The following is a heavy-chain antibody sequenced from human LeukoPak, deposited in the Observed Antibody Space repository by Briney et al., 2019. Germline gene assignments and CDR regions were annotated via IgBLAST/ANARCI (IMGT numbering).Heavy chain of an antibody. CDR3: ARDKGEGYCSGGSCYSNAFDI. J-gene: IGHJ3*02. Sequence: SVKISCKASGGTFSSYAISWVRQAPGQGLEWMGGIIPIFGTANYAQKFQGRVTITADESTSTAYMELSSLRSEDTAVYYCARDKGEGYCSGGSCYSNAFDIWGQGTMVTVSS. CDR1: GGTFSSYA. CDR2: IIPIFGTA. V-gene: IGHV1-69*01. D-gene: IGHD2-15*01.